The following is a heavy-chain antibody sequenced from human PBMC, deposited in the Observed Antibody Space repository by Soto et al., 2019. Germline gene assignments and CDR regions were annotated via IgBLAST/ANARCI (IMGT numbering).Heavy chain of an antibody. V-gene: IGHV4-38-2*01. Sequence: SETLSLTXAVSGYSISSGYYCGWIRQPPGKGLEWIGSIYHSGNTYYNPSLKSRVTISVDTSKNHFSLKLSSVTAADTAVYYCARARIVVAGTIVDYWGQGTLVTVSS. CDR1: GYSISSGYY. J-gene: IGHJ4*02. CDR2: IYHSGNT. CDR3: ARARIVVAGTIVDY. D-gene: IGHD6-19*01.